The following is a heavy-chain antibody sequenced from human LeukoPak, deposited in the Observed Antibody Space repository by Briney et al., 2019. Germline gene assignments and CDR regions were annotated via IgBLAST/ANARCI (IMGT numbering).Heavy chain of an antibody. CDR3: ARALEDYYDSSGSNWFDP. CDR2: IYHSGST. D-gene: IGHD3-22*01. J-gene: IGHJ5*02. V-gene: IGHV4-4*02. Sequence: SGTLSLTCAVPGGSISSSNWWSWVRQPPGKGLEWIGEIYHSGSTNYNPSLKSRVTISVDKSKNQFSLKLSSVTAADTAVYYCARALEDYYDSSGSNWFDPWGQGTLVTVSS. CDR1: GGSISSSNW.